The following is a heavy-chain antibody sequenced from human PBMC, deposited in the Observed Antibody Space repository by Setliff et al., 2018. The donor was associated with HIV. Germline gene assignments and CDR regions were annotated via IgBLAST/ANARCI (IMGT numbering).Heavy chain of an antibody. J-gene: IGHJ4*02. D-gene: IGHD4-17*01. CDR1: GYTFTDYA. CDR2: VDTARGQP. Sequence: ASVKVSCKASGYTFTDYAIHWLRQAPGQRPECMGWVDTARGQPTYSKNFQGRVTFSADRATNTVYLELTNLKSQDAAVYFCARDGPPFTVTMLDSWGQGTQVTVSS. CDR3: ARDGPPFTVTMLDS. V-gene: IGHV1-3*04.